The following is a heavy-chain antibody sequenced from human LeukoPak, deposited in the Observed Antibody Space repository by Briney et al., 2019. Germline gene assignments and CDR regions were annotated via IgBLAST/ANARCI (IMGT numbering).Heavy chain of an antibody. V-gene: IGHV3-66*01. J-gene: IGHJ6*02. Sequence: GGSLRLSCAASGFTVSSNYMSWVRQAPGKGPEWVSVIYSGGSTYYADSVKGRFTISRDNSRNTLSLQMHGLRADDTAVYYCARGQEQFSSPWQWGPRRKNFYYYGMDVWGQGTTVTVSS. CDR2: IYSGGST. CDR3: ARGQEQFSSPWQWGPRRKNFYYYGMDV. CDR1: GFTVSSNY. D-gene: IGHD6-19*01.